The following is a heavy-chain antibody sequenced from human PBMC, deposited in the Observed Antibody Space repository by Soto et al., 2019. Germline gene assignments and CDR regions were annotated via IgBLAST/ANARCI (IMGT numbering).Heavy chain of an antibody. CDR1: GGSISSYY. D-gene: IGHD1-1*01. CDR2: IYYSGST. Sequence: SETLSLTCTVSGGSISSYYWSWIRQPPGKGLEWIGYIYYSGSTNYNPSLKSRVTISVDTSKNQFSLKLSSVTAADTAVYYCARHNPLCSPSGGYYYVSVNVWGKGTTVTVSS. V-gene: IGHV4-59*01. CDR3: ARHNPLCSPSGGYYYVSVNV. J-gene: IGHJ6*03.